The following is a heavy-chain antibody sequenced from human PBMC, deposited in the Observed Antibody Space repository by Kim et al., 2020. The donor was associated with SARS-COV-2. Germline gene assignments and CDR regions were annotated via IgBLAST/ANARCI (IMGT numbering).Heavy chain of an antibody. CDR3: ARGGGYYDAFDI. V-gene: IGHV3-30-3*01. CDR2: ISYDGSNK. D-gene: IGHD3-10*01. Sequence: GGSLRLSCAASGFTFSSYAMHWVRQAPGKGLEWVAVISYDGSNKYYADSVKGRFTIYRDNSKNTLNLQMKSQRAEDTAVYYCARGGGYYDAFDIWGQGT. J-gene: IGHJ3*02. CDR1: GFTFSSYA.